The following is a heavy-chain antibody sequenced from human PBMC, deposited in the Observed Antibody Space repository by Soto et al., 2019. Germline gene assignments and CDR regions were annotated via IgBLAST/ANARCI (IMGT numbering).Heavy chain of an antibody. Sequence: QVQLQESGPGLVKPSQTLSLICTVSGDSVISGDTYLNWIRQHPERGLEWMGYINYRGTTNYHPALKSRILISVDTSANQFSLRLTSVTAADTAVYYCARDAPGVAPHWDQGALVTVSS. V-gene: IGHV4-31*03. D-gene: IGHD2-15*01. CDR2: INYRGTT. CDR1: GDSVISGDTY. CDR3: ARDAPGVAPH. J-gene: IGHJ4*02.